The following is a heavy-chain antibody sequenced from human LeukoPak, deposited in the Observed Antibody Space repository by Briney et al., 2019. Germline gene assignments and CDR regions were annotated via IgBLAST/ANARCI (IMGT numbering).Heavy chain of an antibody. CDR3: ARDESEWEPLGY. D-gene: IGHD1-26*01. Sequence: GGSLRLSCAASGFTFSSYSMNWVRQAPGKGLEWVSSISSSSSYIYYADSVKGRFTISRDNAKNSLYLQMNSLRAEDTAVYYCARDESEWEPLGYWGQGTLVTVSS. CDR2: ISSSSSYI. CDR1: GFTFSSYS. J-gene: IGHJ4*02. V-gene: IGHV3-21*01.